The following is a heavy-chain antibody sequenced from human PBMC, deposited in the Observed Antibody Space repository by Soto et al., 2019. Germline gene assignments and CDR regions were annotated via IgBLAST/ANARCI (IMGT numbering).Heavy chain of an antibody. Sequence: GGSLRLSCAASGFTFSSYGMHWVRQAPGKGLEWVAVISYDGSNKYYADSVKGRFTISRENSKNTLYLQMNSMIAEDSAVYYCANGLGWYSSSGPTPRALDYWGQGTLVTVSS. CDR3: ANGLGWYSSSGPTPRALDY. CDR2: ISYDGSNK. J-gene: IGHJ4*02. D-gene: IGHD6-6*01. CDR1: GFTFSSYG. V-gene: IGHV3-30*18.